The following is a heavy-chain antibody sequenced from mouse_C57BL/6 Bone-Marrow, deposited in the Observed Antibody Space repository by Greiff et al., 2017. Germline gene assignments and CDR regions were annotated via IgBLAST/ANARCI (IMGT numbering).Heavy chain of an antibody. J-gene: IGHJ2*01. D-gene: IGHD2-4*01. Sequence: EVKLVESEGGLVQPGSSMKLSCTASGFTFSDYYMAWVRQVPEKGLEWVANINYDGSSTYYLDSLKSRFIISRDNAKNILYLQMSSLKSEDTATYYCARTYYDYGAGYFDYWGQGTTLTVSS. CDR1: GFTFSDYY. CDR2: INYDGSST. V-gene: IGHV5-16*01. CDR3: ARTYYDYGAGYFDY.